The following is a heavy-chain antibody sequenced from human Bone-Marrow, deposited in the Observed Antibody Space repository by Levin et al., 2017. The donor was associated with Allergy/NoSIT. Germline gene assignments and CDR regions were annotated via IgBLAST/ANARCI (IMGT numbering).Heavy chain of an antibody. V-gene: IGHV4-59*11. J-gene: IGHJ4*02. CDR1: GGSISSHY. Sequence: PSETLSLTCTVSGGSISSHYWSWIRQPPGRRLEWLGYIFYSGSTNYNPSLLGRVTMSLSTSKNQFSLNLSSVTAADTAVYYCARDSSGDQLFDLWGQGILVTVSS. CDR2: IFYSGST. CDR3: ARDSSGDQLFDL. D-gene: IGHD4-17*01.